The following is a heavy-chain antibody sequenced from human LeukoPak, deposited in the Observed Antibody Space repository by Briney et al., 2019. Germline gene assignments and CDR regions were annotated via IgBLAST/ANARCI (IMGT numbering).Heavy chain of an antibody. CDR2: IIPIFGTA. J-gene: IGHJ4*02. D-gene: IGHD2-2*01. CDR3: ASPGGIYCSSTSCYRAGFDY. Sequence: SVKVSCKASGGTFSSYAISWVRQAPGQGLEWMGGIIPIFGTANYAQKFQGRVTITADESTSTAYMKLSSLRSEDTAVYYCASPGGIYCSSTSCYRAGFDYWGQGTLVTVSS. V-gene: IGHV1-69*13. CDR1: GGTFSSYA.